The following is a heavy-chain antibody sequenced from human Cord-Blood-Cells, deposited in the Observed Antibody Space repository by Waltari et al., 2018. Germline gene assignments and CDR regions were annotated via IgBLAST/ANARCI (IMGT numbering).Heavy chain of an antibody. V-gene: IGHV4-39*01. J-gene: IGHJ4*02. CDR1: GGSISSSSYY. D-gene: IGHD4-17*01. CDR3: ASHLPLYGDYFDY. Sequence: QLQLQESGPGLVKPSETLSLTCTVSGGSISSSSYYWGWIRQPPGKGLEWIGSIYYSGRTYDNPSLKRRVTISVDTSKNQFSLKLSSVTAADTAVYYCASHLPLYGDYFDYWGQGTLVTVSS. CDR2: IYYSGRT.